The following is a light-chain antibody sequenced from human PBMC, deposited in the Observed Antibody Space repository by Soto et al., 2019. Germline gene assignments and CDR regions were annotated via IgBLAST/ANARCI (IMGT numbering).Light chain of an antibody. CDR2: NDN. Sequence: QSVLTQPSSASGTPGQTVTISCSGNSSTIGTNTVNWYRQVPGTAPKLLIFNDNVRPSGVPGRFSGSRSGTSASLAISGLQSEDEADYYCAAWDGSLNVVLLGGGTKLTVL. CDR3: AAWDGSLNVVL. J-gene: IGLJ2*01. V-gene: IGLV1-44*01. CDR1: SSTIGTNT.